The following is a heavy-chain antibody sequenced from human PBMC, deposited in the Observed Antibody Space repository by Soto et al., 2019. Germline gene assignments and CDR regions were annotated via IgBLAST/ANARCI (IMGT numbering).Heavy chain of an antibody. D-gene: IGHD3-22*01. V-gene: IGHV1-69*01. J-gene: IGHJ6*02. CDR2: TIPMFGTP. CDR1: GGTFSKYA. CDR3: ARPLRDRNYYYGMAV. Sequence: QVQLVQSGAEMQQPGASVRVSCKASGGTFSKYAFSWVRQAPGQGLEWLGGTIPMFGTPNYAQKFQGRVAISADVSTATVYMELSSLRSEDTAVYFCARPLRDRNYYYGMAVWGQGTTVTVSS.